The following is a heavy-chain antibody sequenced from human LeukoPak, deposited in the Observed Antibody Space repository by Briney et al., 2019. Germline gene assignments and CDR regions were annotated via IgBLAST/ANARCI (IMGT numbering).Heavy chain of an antibody. Sequence: ASVKVSCKASGYTFASYGISWVRQAPGQGLEWMGWISAYNGNTNYAQKLQGRVTMTTDTSTSTAYMELRSLRSDDTAVYYCAANQLSKWELLDFDYWGQGTLVTVSS. V-gene: IGHV1-18*01. CDR2: ISAYNGNT. CDR3: AANQLSKWELLDFDY. CDR1: GYTFASYG. J-gene: IGHJ4*02. D-gene: IGHD1-26*01.